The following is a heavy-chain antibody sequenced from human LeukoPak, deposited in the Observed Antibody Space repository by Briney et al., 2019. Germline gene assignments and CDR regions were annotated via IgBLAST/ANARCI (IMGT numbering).Heavy chain of an antibody. V-gene: IGHV3-30*04. D-gene: IGHD5-18*01. J-gene: IGHJ4*02. Sequence: GGSLRLSCAASGFILSSYALHWVRQAPGKGLEWVAVISYDGSNKYYADSVKGRFTISIDNSKNTLYLQMNSLRADDTAVYYCARDGYSYGTGYFDYWGPGTLVTVSS. CDR2: ISYDGSNK. CDR3: ARDGYSYGTGYFDY. CDR1: GFILSSYA.